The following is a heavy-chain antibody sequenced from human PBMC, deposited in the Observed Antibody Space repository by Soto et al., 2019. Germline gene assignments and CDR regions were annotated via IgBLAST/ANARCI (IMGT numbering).Heavy chain of an antibody. CDR3: ARGSAAILYYYYYYGMDV. CDR2: INPNSGGT. CDR1: GYTFTGYY. V-gene: IGHV1-2*04. Sequence: QVQLVQSGAEVKKPGASVKVSCKASGYTFTGYYMHWVRQAPGQGLEWMGWINPNSGGTNYAQKFQGWVTMTRDTSISTAYMELSRLRSDDTAVYYCARGSAAILYYYYYYGMDVWGQGTTVTVSS. J-gene: IGHJ6*02. D-gene: IGHD6-25*01.